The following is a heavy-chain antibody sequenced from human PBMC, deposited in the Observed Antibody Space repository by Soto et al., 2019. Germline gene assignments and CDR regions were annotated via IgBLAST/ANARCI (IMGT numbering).Heavy chain of an antibody. J-gene: IGHJ4*02. CDR3: ARYITGTTLGFDY. CDR1: GGSISSYY. V-gene: IGHV4-59*01. D-gene: IGHD1-7*01. Sequence: NPSETLSLTCTVSGGSISSYYWSWIRQPPGKGLEWIGYIYYSGSTNYNPSLKSRVTISVDTSKNQFSLKLSSVTAADTAVYYCARYITGTTLGFDYWGQGTLVTVSS. CDR2: IYYSGST.